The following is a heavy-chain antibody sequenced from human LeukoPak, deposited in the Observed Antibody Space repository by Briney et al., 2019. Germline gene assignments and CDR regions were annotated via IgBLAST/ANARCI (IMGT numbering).Heavy chain of an antibody. CDR3: ANGNFKIYYYDSSGQTSFDY. D-gene: IGHD3-22*01. CDR1: GFTFSSYA. Sequence: PGGSLRLSCAASGFTFSSYAMSWVRQAPGKGLEWVSAISGSGGSTYYADSVKGRFTISRDNSKNTLYLQMNSLIAEDTAVYYCANGNFKIYYYDSSGQTSFDYWGQGTLVTVSS. J-gene: IGHJ4*02. CDR2: ISGSGGST. V-gene: IGHV3-23*01.